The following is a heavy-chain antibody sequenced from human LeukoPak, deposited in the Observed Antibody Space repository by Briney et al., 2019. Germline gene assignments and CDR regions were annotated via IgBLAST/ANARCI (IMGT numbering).Heavy chain of an antibody. J-gene: IGHJ4*02. CDR2: INPSGGST. CDR3: ARGRPADY. CDR1: GYTLTELS. V-gene: IGHV1-46*01. Sequence: ASVKVSCKVSGYTLTELSMHWVRQAPGQGLEWMGIINPSGGSTSYAQKFQGRVTMTRDTSTSTVYMELSSLRSEDTAVYYCARGRPADYWGQGTLVTVSS.